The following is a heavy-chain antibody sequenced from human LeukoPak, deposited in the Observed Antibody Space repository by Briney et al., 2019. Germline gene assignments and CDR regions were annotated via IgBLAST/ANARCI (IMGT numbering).Heavy chain of an antibody. V-gene: IGHV3-30*02. CDR3: AKEGDEFRGYLDV. CDR1: GFTFSRLG. D-gene: IGHD5-12*01. J-gene: IGHJ6*04. Sequence: GGSLRLSCATSGFTFSRLGVQWVRQAPGKGLEWVAVIHNDGTMGQYADSVKGRFTISKDFSRNTLHLQMHSLRDDDTAVYYCAKEGDEFRGYLDVWGKGTTVTVSS. CDR2: IHNDGTMG.